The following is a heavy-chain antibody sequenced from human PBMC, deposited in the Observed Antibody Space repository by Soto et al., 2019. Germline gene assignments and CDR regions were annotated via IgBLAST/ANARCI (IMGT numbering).Heavy chain of an antibody. CDR3: AGGRYRRSWPDDY. J-gene: IGHJ4*02. CDR1: GYTFTSYD. Sequence: QVQLVQSGAEVKKPGASVKVSCKASGYTFTSYDINWVRQATGQGLEWMGWMNPNSGNTGHAQKFQGRVTMTRDTSISTAYRAQSSLRSEGTAVYDCAGGRYRRSWPDDYWGQGTLVTVSS. V-gene: IGHV1-8*01. D-gene: IGHD6-13*01. CDR2: MNPNSGNT.